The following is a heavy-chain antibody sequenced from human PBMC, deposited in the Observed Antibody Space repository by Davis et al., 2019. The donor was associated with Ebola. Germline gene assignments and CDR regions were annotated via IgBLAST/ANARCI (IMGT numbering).Heavy chain of an antibody. CDR3: ARAPSHTAMAAYYYYGMDV. CDR2: ISGSGGST. V-gene: IGHV3-23*01. Sequence: GESLKISCTDSVITFSSYAMTWVRQAPGKGLEWVSAISGSGGSTYYADSVKGRFTISRDNSKNTLYLQMNSLRAEDTAVYYCARAPSHTAMAAYYYYGMDVWGKGTTVTVSS. J-gene: IGHJ6*04. D-gene: IGHD5-18*01. CDR1: VITFSSYA.